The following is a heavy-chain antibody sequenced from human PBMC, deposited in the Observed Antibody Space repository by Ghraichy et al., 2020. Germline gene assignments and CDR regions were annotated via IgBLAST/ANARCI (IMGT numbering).Heavy chain of an antibody. CDR1: GGSISSSSYY. Sequence: SQTLSLTCTVSGGSISSSSYYWGWIRQPPGKGLEWIGSIYYSGSTYYNPSLKSRVTISVDTSKNQFSLKLSSVTAADTAVYYCARRGWEPTGRYFDYWGQGTLVTVSS. CDR3: ARRGWEPTGRYFDY. CDR2: IYYSGST. V-gene: IGHV4-39*01. J-gene: IGHJ4*02. D-gene: IGHD1-26*01.